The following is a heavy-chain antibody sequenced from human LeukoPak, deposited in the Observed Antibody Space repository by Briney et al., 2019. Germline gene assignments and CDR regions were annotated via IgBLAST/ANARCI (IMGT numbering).Heavy chain of an antibody. Sequence: SETLSLTCSVSGGSISTYYWSWIRQPAGKGLEWIGRIFSSGSTNYNPSLKSRVSMSVDTSKTQFSLRLSSVTAADTAVYYCAREAKAYSSGTGEFDSWGQGTLVTVSS. CDR1: GGSISTYY. D-gene: IGHD6-19*01. CDR2: IFSSGST. V-gene: IGHV4-4*07. CDR3: AREAKAYSSGTGEFDS. J-gene: IGHJ4*02.